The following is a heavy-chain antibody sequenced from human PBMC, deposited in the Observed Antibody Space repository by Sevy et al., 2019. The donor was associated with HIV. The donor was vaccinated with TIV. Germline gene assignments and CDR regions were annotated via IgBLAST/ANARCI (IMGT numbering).Heavy chain of an antibody. Sequence: GGSLRLSCAASGFTFSSYWMHWVRQAPGKGLVWVSRINSDGSSTSYADSVKGRFTISRDNAKNTLYLQMNSLRAEDTAVYYCARDGYCSGGSCYSPLLYYYYYYMDVWGKGTTLTVSS. V-gene: IGHV3-74*01. D-gene: IGHD2-15*01. CDR1: GFTFSSYW. J-gene: IGHJ6*03. CDR3: ARDGYCSGGSCYSPLLYYYYYYMDV. CDR2: INSDGSST.